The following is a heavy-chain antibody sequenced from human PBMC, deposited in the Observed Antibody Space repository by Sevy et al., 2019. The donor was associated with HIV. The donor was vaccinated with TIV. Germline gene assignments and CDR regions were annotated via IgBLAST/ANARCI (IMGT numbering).Heavy chain of an antibody. CDR1: GFSFSSYS. Sequence: GGSLRLSCAASGFSFSSYSINWVRQAPGKGLEWVSYISDSSSTIHYTYSVKGRFTISRDNAKNSLYLQMNSLRDEDTAVYYCARDRDGSSYKFDYWGQGTLVTVSS. V-gene: IGHV3-48*02. J-gene: IGHJ4*02. CDR3: ARDRDGSSYKFDY. D-gene: IGHD3-22*01. CDR2: ISDSSSTI.